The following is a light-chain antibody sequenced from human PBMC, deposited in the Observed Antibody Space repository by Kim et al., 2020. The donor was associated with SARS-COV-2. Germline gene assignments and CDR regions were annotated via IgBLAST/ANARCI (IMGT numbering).Light chain of an antibody. CDR3: QQSYSTPRA. CDR1: QSISSY. Sequence: ASVGDRVTITCRASQSISSYLNWYQQKPGKAPKLLIYAASSLQSGVPSRFSGSGSGTDFTLTISSLQPEDFATYYCQQSYSTPRAFGGGTKVDIK. J-gene: IGKJ4*01. CDR2: AAS. V-gene: IGKV1-39*01.